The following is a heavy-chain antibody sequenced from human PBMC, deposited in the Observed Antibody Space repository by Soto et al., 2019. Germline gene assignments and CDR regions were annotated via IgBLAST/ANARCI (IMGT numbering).Heavy chain of an antibody. CDR3: VSGWYES. D-gene: IGHD6-19*01. J-gene: IGHJ4*02. V-gene: IGHV4-39*07. Sequence: SETLSLTCSFSCGSLISSYYFWGWIRQPPGKGLEWIGTIYYNGSTYYIPSLKSRVTISVDTSKNQFSLKLSSVTAADTAVYYCVSGWYESWGQGTLVTVSS. CDR2: IYYNGST. CDR1: CGSLISSYYF.